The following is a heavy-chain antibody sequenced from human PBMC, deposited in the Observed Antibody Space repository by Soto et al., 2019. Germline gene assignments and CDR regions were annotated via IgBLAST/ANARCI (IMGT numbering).Heavy chain of an antibody. CDR1: GGSFSGYY. D-gene: IGHD3-3*01. Sequence: PSETLSLTCAVYGGSFSGYYWSCIRQPPGKGLEWIGEINHSGSTNYNPSLRSRVTISVDTSKNQFSLKLSSVTAADTAVYYCARAQGYDFWSGYYYYYYGMDVWGQGTTVT. CDR3: ARAQGYDFWSGYYYYYYGMDV. V-gene: IGHV4-34*01. J-gene: IGHJ6*02. CDR2: INHSGST.